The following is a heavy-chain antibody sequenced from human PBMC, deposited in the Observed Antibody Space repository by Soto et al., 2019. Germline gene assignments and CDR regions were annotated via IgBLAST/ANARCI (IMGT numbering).Heavy chain of an antibody. CDR1: GFTFSSFE. V-gene: IGHV3-48*03. CDR2: IPSSGGTI. Sequence: EVQLVESGGGLVQPGGSLRLSCAASGFTFSSFEMNWVRQAPGKGPEWVSYIPSSGGTIYYADSVKGRFTTSRDNAKNSLVLQMNSLRADDTAIYYCARDGTGDFWSGYFTSFDYWGQGTLVTVSS. J-gene: IGHJ4*02. CDR3: ARDGTGDFWSGYFTSFDY. D-gene: IGHD3-3*01.